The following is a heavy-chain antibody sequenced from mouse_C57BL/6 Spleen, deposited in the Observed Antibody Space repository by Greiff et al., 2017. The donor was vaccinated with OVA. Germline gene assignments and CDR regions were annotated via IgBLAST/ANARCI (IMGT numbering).Heavy chain of an antibody. V-gene: IGHV1-18*01. J-gene: IGHJ4*01. CDR2: INPNNGGT. CDR1: GYTFTDYN. Sequence: VQLKESGPELVKPGASVKIPCKASGYTFTDYNMDWVKQSHGKSLEWIGDINPNNGGTIYNQKFKGKATLTVDKSSSTAYMELRSLTSEDTAVYYCAREYYGSSYAMDYWGQGTSVTVSS. D-gene: IGHD1-1*01. CDR3: AREYYGSSYAMDY.